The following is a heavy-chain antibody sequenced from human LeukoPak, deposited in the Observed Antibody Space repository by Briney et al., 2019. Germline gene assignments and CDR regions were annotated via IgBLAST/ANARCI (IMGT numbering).Heavy chain of an antibody. CDR3: AKRAAVSGIVGPFDY. V-gene: IGHV3-23*01. J-gene: IGHJ4*02. CDR2: ISRSTDTT. D-gene: IGHD6-19*01. CDR1: GFSFSSFA. Sequence: GGSLRLSCAVSGFSFSSFALRWVRQAPGKGLEWVSSISRSTDTTLYADSVKGRFTISRDNSKNTGFLQMNNLRAEDTAVYYCAKRAAVSGIVGPFDYWGQGTLVTVSS.